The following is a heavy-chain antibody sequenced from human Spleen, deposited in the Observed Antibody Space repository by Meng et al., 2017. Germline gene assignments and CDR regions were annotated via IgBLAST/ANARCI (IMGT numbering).Heavy chain of an antibody. J-gene: IGHJ4*02. CDR2: ISSSGDPI. Sequence: QVQLVESGGGLVKPGGSLRLSCTASGFTFSDYYMSWIRQAPGKGLECVSHISSSGDPIYYADSVRGRFTISRDNAKNSLSLQMNSLRAENTAVYYCAMGRTEYYFDYWGQGTLVTVSS. V-gene: IGHV3-11*04. CDR3: AMGRTEYYFDY. CDR1: GFTFSDYY. D-gene: IGHD2-2*01.